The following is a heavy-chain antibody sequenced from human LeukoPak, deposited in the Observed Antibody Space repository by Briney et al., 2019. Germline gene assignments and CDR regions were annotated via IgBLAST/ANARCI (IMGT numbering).Heavy chain of an antibody. Sequence: GSLPLSCAASGLPFISSWMNWVRQAPGKGLEWVSAIIGSGGSTYYADSVKGRFTISRDNSKKSLYLQMNSLRAEDTAVYYGAKDGPAGYLPGYYGMDVWGQGTTVTVSS. J-gene: IGHJ6*02. D-gene: IGHD5-12*01. CDR1: GLPFISSW. CDR3: AKDGPAGYLPGYYGMDV. CDR2: IIGSGGST. V-gene: IGHV3-23*01.